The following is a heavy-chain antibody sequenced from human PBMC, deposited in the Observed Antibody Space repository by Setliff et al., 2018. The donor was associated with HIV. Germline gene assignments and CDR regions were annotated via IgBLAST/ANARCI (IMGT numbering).Heavy chain of an antibody. CDR2: ISPDNANT. D-gene: IGHD1-1*01. CDR1: GYTFTDYF. V-gene: IGHV1-2*02. CDR3: ARQLSNSFDY. J-gene: IGHJ4*02. Sequence: ASVKVSCKSSGYTFTDYFMHWVRQAPGQGLEWMGWISPDNANTRISQRFRGSVTMTRDRSINTAYMEFSGLTSDDPAVYYCARQLSNSFDYWGQGTLVTVSS.